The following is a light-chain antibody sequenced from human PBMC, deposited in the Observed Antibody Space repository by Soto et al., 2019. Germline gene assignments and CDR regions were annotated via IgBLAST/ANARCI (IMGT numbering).Light chain of an antibody. CDR3: QQRSNWPRGT. Sequence: EIVLTQSPATLSLSPGERATLSCRASQSVSSYLAWYQQKPGQAPRLLIYDASNRATGIRARFSGSGSGTDFTLTISSLEPEDFAVYYCQQRSNWPRGTFGQGTKVEIK. CDR2: DAS. CDR1: QSVSSY. J-gene: IGKJ1*01. V-gene: IGKV3-11*01.